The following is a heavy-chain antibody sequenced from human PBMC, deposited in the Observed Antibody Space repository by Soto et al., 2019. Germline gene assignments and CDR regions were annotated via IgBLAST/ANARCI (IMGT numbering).Heavy chain of an antibody. J-gene: IGHJ5*02. CDR1: GGSISSYY. D-gene: IGHD2-2*01. Sequence: PSETLSLTCTVSGGSISSYYWSWIRQPPGKGLEWIGYIYYSGSTNYNPSLKSRVTISVDTSKNQFSLKLSSVTAADTAVYYCARHDGGYCSSTSCLNWFDPWGQGTLVTVSS. CDR2: IYYSGST. V-gene: IGHV4-59*08. CDR3: ARHDGGYCSSTSCLNWFDP.